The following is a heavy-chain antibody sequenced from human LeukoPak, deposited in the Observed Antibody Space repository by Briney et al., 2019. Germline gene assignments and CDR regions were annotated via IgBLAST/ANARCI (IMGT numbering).Heavy chain of an antibody. CDR1: GFTFIRNG. J-gene: IGHJ4*02. V-gene: IGHV3-30*18. CDR2: ISYDGSNE. D-gene: IGHD1-26*01. Sequence: GRSLRLSCAVSGFTFIRNGMHWVRQAPGKGLEWVTFISYDGSNEYYADSVKGRFTISRDNSKNTLYLQMNSLRAEDTAVYYCAKDGGGTDFDYWGQGTLVSVSS. CDR3: AKDGGGTDFDY.